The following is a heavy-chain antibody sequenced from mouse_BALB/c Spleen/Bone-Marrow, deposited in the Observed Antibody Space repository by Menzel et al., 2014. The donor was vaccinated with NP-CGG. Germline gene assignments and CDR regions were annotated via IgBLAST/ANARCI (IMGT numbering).Heavy chain of an antibody. J-gene: IGHJ3*01. CDR1: GFNIKDSY. Sequence: VQLQQSGAELVRSGASVKLSCTGSGFNIKDSYIHWVKQRPGQGLEWIGWIDPENGDTEYAPKFQGKATITADTSSNTAYLQLSSLTSEDTAVYYCARWGITTGFAYWGQGTLVTVSA. V-gene: IGHV14-4*02. D-gene: IGHD2-4*01. CDR2: IDPENGDT. CDR3: ARWGITTGFAY.